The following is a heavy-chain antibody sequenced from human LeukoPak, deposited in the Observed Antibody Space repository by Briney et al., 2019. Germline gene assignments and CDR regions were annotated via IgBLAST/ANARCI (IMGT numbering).Heavy chain of an antibody. CDR2: INHSGST. V-gene: IGHV4-34*01. CDR1: GRSFSGHY. Sequence: PETLSLTWAVYGRSFSGHYWSWIRQPPGKGLEWVGEINHSGSTNYNPSLKSRVTISVDTSKDQFSLKLSSVTAPDTAVYYCAGGRVGRSPPDMVRGVTPLPNFDYWGQGTLVTVSS. J-gene: IGHJ4*02. CDR3: AGGRVGRSPPDMVRGVTPLPNFDY. D-gene: IGHD3-10*01.